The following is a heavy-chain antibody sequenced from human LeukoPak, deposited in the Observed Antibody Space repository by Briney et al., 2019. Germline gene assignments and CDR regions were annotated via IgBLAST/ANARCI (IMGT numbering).Heavy chain of an antibody. Sequence: SETLSLTCTVSGGSISSYYWSWIRQPPGKGLEWIGYIYYSGSTNYNPSLKSRVTISVDTSKNQFSLKLSSVTAADTAVYYCARGYGGQDGYDYWGQGTLVTVSS. CDR3: ARGYGGQDGYDY. CDR2: IYYSGST. J-gene: IGHJ4*02. D-gene: IGHD5-24*01. CDR1: GGSISSYY. V-gene: IGHV4-59*01.